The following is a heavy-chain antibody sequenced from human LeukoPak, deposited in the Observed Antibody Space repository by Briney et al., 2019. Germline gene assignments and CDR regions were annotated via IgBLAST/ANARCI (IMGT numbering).Heavy chain of an antibody. D-gene: IGHD3-16*01. Sequence: PSETLSLTCAVYGGSFSGYYWSWIRQPPGKGLEWIGEINHSGSTNYNPSLKSRVTISVDTSKNQFSLKLSSVTAADTAVYYCARGRRGSGHVYWGQGTLVTVSS. CDR1: GGSFSGYY. V-gene: IGHV4-34*01. CDR2: INHSGST. CDR3: ARGRRGSGHVY. J-gene: IGHJ4*02.